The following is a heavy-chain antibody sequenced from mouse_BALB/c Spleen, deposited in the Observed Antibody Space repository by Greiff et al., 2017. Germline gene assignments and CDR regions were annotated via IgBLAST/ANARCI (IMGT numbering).Heavy chain of an antibody. V-gene: IGHV2-9*02. Sequence: VQLQQSGPGLVAPSQSLSITCTVSGFSLTSYGVHWVRQPPGKGPEWLGVIWAGGSTNYNSALMSRLSISKDNSKSQVFLKMNSLQTDDTAMYYCARESLYGSPFAYWGQGTLVTVSA. D-gene: IGHD1-1*01. CDR1: GFSLTSYG. CDR3: ARESLYGSPFAY. J-gene: IGHJ3*01. CDR2: IWAGGST.